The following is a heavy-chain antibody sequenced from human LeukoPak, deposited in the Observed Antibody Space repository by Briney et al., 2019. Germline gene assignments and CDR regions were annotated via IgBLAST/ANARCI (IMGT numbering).Heavy chain of an antibody. CDR1: GGSIGDYY. CDR3: ARIMISGYSAAPFDS. Sequence: SETLSLTCSVSGGSIGDYYWSWIRQPPGKGLEWIGYIYYSGGTNYNPSLKRRVSISVDTSKNQFSLRLSTVTAADTAVYYCARIMISGYSAAPFDSWGLGTLVIVSS. D-gene: IGHD3/OR15-3a*01. J-gene: IGHJ5*01. V-gene: IGHV4-59*01. CDR2: IYYSGGT.